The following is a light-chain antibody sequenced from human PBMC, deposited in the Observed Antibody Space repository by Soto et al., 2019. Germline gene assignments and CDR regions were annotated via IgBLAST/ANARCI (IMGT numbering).Light chain of an antibody. Sequence: DVVMTQSPLSLPVTLGQPASISCRSSQSLVDIGGNTNLNWFQQRPGQSPRRLIYKVFNRDSGVPDRFSGSGSGTDFTLKISRVEAEDVGVYYCMQGSHWPYTFGQGTKLEI. CDR3: MQGSHWPYT. CDR2: KVF. CDR1: QSLVDIGGNTN. V-gene: IGKV2-30*01. J-gene: IGKJ2*01.